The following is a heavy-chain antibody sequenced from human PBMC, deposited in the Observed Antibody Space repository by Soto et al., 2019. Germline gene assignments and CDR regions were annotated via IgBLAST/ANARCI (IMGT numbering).Heavy chain of an antibody. CDR1: GFTFSSYA. CDR3: AREPYSSSYGMDV. D-gene: IGHD6-6*01. V-gene: IGHV3-30-3*01. Sequence: GGSLRLSCAASGFTFSSYAMHWVRQAPGKGLEWVAVISYDGSNKYYADSVKGRFTISRDNSKNTLYLQMNSLRAEDTAVYYCAREPYSSSYGMDVWGQGTTVTVSS. CDR2: ISYDGSNK. J-gene: IGHJ6*02.